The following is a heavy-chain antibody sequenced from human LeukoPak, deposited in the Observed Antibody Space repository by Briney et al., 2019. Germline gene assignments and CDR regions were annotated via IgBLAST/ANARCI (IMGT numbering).Heavy chain of an antibody. CDR2: ISGSGDTT. J-gene: IGHJ4*02. V-gene: IGHV3-23*01. CDR3: ARDVGATDK. D-gene: IGHD1-26*01. Sequence: GSLRLSCAASGFTFNNFAMSWSRRAPGKGLEWVSVISGSGDTTYYADSLKGRFTISRDNSKNTLYLQMDSLRVEDTAIYYCARDVGATDKWGQGTLVTVSS. CDR1: GFTFNNFA.